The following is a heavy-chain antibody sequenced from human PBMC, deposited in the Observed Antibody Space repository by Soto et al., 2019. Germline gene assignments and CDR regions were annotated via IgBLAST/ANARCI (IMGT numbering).Heavy chain of an antibody. V-gene: IGHV4-39*01. CDR1: GGSISSSSYY. CDR3: ERRDTVTLRDAFDI. J-gene: IGHJ3*02. D-gene: IGHD4-17*01. Sequence: PSETLSLTCTVSGGSISSSSYYWGWIRQPPGKGLEWIGSIYYSGSTYYNPSLKSRVTISVDTSKNQFSLKLSSVTAADTAVYYCERRDTVTLRDAFDIWGQGTMVTVSS. CDR2: IYYSGST.